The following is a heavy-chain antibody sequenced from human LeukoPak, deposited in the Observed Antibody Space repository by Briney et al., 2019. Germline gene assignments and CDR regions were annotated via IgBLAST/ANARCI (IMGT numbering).Heavy chain of an antibody. Sequence: ASVKVSCKVSGYTLTELSMHWVRQAPGKGLEWMGGFDPEDGETIYAQKFQGRVTMTEDTSTDTAYMELSSLGSEDTAVYYCATPAGIVGALRGFDYWGQGTLVTVSS. D-gene: IGHD1-26*01. V-gene: IGHV1-24*01. CDR2: FDPEDGET. CDR3: ATPAGIVGALRGFDY. J-gene: IGHJ4*02. CDR1: GYTLTELS.